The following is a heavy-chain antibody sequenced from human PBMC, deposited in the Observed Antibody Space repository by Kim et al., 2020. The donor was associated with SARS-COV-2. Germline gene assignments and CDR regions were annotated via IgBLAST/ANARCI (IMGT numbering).Heavy chain of an antibody. D-gene: IGHD2-15*01. CDR1: GFTFSSYA. V-gene: IGHV3-23*01. CDR3: AKGGLVVVVVEGVDY. CDR2: ISGSGGST. J-gene: IGHJ4*02. Sequence: GGSLRLSCAASGFTFSSYAMSWVRQAPGKGLEWVSAISGSGGSTYYADSVKGRFTISRDNSKNTLYLQMNSLRAEDTAVYYCAKGGLVVVVVEGVDYWGQGTLVTVSS.